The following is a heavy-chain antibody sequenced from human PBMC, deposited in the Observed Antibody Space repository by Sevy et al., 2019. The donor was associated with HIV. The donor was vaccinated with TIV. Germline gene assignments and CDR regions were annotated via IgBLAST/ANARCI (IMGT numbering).Heavy chain of an antibody. CDR1: GDTFTNNY. D-gene: IGHD2-8*01. V-gene: IGHV1-46*01. J-gene: IGHJ5*02. CDR3: VRANPDHHFDP. Sequence: ASVKVSCKASGDTFTNNYIHWVRQAPGQGLEWMGMVDPSAGNTTYTQKFQGRVTMTRDTSTSILYMDLSSLRSEEKAGYYWVRANPDHHFDPWGQGTRVTFSS. CDR2: VDPSAGNT.